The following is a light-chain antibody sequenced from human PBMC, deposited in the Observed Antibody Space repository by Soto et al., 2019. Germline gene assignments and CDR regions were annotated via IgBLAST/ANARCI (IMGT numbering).Light chain of an antibody. V-gene: IGKV3-20*01. J-gene: IGKJ1*01. CDR3: QQHDSWPRT. Sequence: EIVLTQSPGTLSLSPGERATLSCRASQSLSSNYLAWYQQKPGQAPRLLIYGAYGRAAGIQDRFSGSGSGTDFTLTIRRLEPEEFAVYYCQQHDSWPRTVGQGTKVDIK. CDR2: GAY. CDR1: QSLSSNY.